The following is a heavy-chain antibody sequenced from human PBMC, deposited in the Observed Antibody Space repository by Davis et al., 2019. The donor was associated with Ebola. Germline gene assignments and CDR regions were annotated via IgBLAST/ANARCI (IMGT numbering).Heavy chain of an antibody. Sequence: GGSLRLSCAASGFTFSSYTMNWVRQAPGKGLEWVSSISVSSGYIYYEDSVKGRFTISRDNAKNSLYLQMNRLGAEDTAVYYCARGRGGGYYYVFDYWGQGTLVTVSS. CDR1: GFTFSSYT. V-gene: IGHV3-21*01. CDR2: ISVSSGYI. CDR3: ARGRGGGYYYVFDY. D-gene: IGHD3-22*01. J-gene: IGHJ4*02.